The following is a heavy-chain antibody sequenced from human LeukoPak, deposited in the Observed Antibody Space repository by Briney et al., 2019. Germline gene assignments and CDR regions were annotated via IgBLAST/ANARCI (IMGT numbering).Heavy chain of an antibody. CDR1: GFTFSNAW. V-gene: IGHV3-15*01. CDR3: TTSGYVNYYYYYYYMDV. D-gene: IGHD3-22*01. Sequence: PGGSLRLSCAASGFTFSNAWMSWVRQAPGKGLEWVGRIKSKTDGGTTDYAAPVKGRFTISRDDSKNTLYLQMNSLKTEDTAVYYCTTSGYVNYYYYYYYMDVWGKGTTVTVSS. CDR2: IKSKTDGGTT. J-gene: IGHJ6*03.